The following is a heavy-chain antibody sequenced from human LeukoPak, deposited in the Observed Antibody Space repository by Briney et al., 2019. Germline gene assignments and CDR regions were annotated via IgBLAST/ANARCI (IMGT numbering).Heavy chain of an antibody. CDR3: ASTGYSSGHDAFDI. J-gene: IGHJ3*02. Sequence: WETLSLTCAVYGGSFSGYYWSWIRQPPGKGLEWIGEINHSGSTNYNPSLKSRVTISVDTSKNQFSLKLSSVTAADTAVYYCASTGYSSGHDAFDIWGQGTMVTVSS. V-gene: IGHV4-34*01. CDR2: INHSGST. CDR1: GGSFSGYY. D-gene: IGHD6-19*01.